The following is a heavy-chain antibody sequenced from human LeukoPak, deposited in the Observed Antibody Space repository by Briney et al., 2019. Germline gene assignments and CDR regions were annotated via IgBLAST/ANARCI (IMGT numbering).Heavy chain of an antibody. V-gene: IGHV4-31*03. J-gene: IGHJ3*02. Sequence: PSETLSLTCTVSGGSISSGGYYWSWIRQHPGKGLEWIGYIYYSGSTYYNPSLKSRVTISVDTSKNQFSLKLSSVTAADTAVYYCAREYPKNTYYYDSSGYPAGPSDAFDIWGQGTMVTVSS. D-gene: IGHD3-22*01. CDR1: GGSISSGGYY. CDR2: IYYSGST. CDR3: AREYPKNTYYYDSSGYPAGPSDAFDI.